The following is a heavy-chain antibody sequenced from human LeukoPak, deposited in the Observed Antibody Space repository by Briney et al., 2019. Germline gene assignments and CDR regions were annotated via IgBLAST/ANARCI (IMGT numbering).Heavy chain of an antibody. Sequence: GGTLRLSCAASGFTFSIHGMNWVRQAPGKGLEWVSGISPGADITYYAESVKGRFTVSGDNSKNTLYLQMSSLTAADTAVYYCAKDRSIGTYYTFDHWGQGTLVTVSS. CDR1: GFTFSIHG. D-gene: IGHD1-26*01. CDR3: AKDRSIGTYYTFDH. CDR2: ISPGADIT. J-gene: IGHJ4*02. V-gene: IGHV3-23*01.